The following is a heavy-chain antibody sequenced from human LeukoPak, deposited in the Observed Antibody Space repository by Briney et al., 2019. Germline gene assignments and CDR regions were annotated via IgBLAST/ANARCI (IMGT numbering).Heavy chain of an antibody. Sequence: GGSLRLSCAASGFTFSSYSMNWVRQAPGKGLEWVSAISGSGGSTYYADSVKGRFTISRDNSKNTLYLQMNSLRAEDTAVYYCAKAGRLDRDYWGQGTLVTVSS. D-gene: IGHD6-19*01. V-gene: IGHV3-23*01. CDR1: GFTFSSYS. CDR3: AKAGRLDRDY. CDR2: ISGSGGST. J-gene: IGHJ4*02.